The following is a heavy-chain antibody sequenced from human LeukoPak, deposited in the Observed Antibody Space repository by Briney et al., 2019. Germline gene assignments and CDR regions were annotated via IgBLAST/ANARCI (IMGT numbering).Heavy chain of an antibody. Sequence: PGGSLRLSCAASGFTLSTHAMNWVRQAPGKGLEWVSSISTYGTYIHYADSLKGRFTISRDNAKNSLYLQMNSLRAEDTAVYYCARAFQCGGDCYFDAIDIWGQGTLVTVSS. J-gene: IGHJ3*02. D-gene: IGHD2-21*02. CDR3: ARAFQCGGDCYFDAIDI. CDR1: GFTLSTHA. CDR2: ISTYGTYI. V-gene: IGHV3-21*01.